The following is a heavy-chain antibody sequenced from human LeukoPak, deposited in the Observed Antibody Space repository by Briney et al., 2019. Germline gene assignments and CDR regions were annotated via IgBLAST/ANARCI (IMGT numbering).Heavy chain of an antibody. J-gene: IGHJ4*02. CDR1: GGSFSGYY. Sequence: PSETLSLTCAVYGGSFSGYYWSWIRQPPGKGLEWIGEINHSGSTNYNPSLKSRATISVDTSKNQFSLKLSSVTAADTAVYYCARGAAALFDYWGQGTLVTVSS. CDR3: ARGAAALFDY. V-gene: IGHV4-34*01. D-gene: IGHD2-2*01. CDR2: INHSGST.